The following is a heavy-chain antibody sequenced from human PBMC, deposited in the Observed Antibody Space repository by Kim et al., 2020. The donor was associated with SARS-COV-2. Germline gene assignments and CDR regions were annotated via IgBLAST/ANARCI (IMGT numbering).Heavy chain of an antibody. CDR3: LGGFYFDY. CDR2: GNGKT. V-gene: IGHV1-3*01. D-gene: IGHD3-16*01. Sequence: GNGKTIYARKFQGRVTFTTETSASTAYMELSFLRSEDSAVYYCLGGFYFDYWGQGTLVTVSS. J-gene: IGHJ4*02.